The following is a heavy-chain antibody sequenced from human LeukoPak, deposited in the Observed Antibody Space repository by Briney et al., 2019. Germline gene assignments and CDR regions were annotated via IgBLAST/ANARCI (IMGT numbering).Heavy chain of an antibody. V-gene: IGHV3-43*02. CDR2: ISGDSGST. CDR3: AKDFSSGTYYPYYYYGMDV. J-gene: IGHJ6*02. D-gene: IGHD3-10*01. CDR1: GXTFDDYA. Sequence: PGGSLRLSCAASGXTFDDYAMHWVRQAPGKGLEWVSLISGDSGSTYYADSVKGRFTISRDNSKNSLYLQMNSLRTEDTALYYCAKDFSSGTYYPYYYYGMDVWGQGTTVTVSS.